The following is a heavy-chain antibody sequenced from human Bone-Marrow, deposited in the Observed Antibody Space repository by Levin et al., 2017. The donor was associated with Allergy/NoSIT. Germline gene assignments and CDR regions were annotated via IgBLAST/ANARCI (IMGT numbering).Heavy chain of an antibody. Sequence: LRLSCTVSGDSINNTNHYWSWIRQPAGKGLEWIGRMFAGGAATYNRALRSRVTISIDTSKNQFSLKLTSVTAADTDVYYCARDETFNSWHTGWFDPWGQGTLVTVSS. CDR2: MFAGGAA. J-gene: IGHJ5*02. CDR3: ARDETFNSWHTGWFDP. CDR1: GDSINNTNHY. V-gene: IGHV4-61*02. D-gene: IGHD6-13*01.